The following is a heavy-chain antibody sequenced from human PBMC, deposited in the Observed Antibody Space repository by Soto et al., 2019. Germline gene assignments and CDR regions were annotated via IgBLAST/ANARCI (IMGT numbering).Heavy chain of an antibody. D-gene: IGHD3-22*01. CDR1: GFTFSSYG. CDR2: ISYDGSNK. J-gene: IGHJ4*02. V-gene: IGHV3-30*18. CDR3: AKEGPVAYDSSGDYYFDY. Sequence: QVQLVESGGGVVQPGRSLRLSCAASGFTFSSYGMHWVRQAPGKGLEWGAVISYDGSNKYYADSVKGRFTISRDNSKNTLYLQMNSLRAEDTAVYYCAKEGPVAYDSSGDYYFDYWGQGTLVTVSS.